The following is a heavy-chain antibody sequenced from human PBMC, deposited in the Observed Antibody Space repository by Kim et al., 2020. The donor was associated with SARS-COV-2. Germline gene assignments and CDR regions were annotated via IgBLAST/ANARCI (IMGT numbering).Heavy chain of an antibody. Sequence: QKFQGRVPITRDTSASTAYMELSSLRSEDTAVYYCAREGSQLWFGELFDYWGQGTLVTVSS. CDR3: AREGSQLWFGELFDY. D-gene: IGHD3-10*01. J-gene: IGHJ4*02. V-gene: IGHV1-3*01.